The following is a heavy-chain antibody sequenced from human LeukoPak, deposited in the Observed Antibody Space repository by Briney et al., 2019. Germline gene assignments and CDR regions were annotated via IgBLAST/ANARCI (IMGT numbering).Heavy chain of an antibody. V-gene: IGHV1-2*02. Sequence: ASVKVSCKASGYTFTGYYLHWVRQAPGQGLEWMGWINPNSGDTNYGQKFQGRVTMTRDTSISTVYMELSRLRSDDTAVYYCARGGDSSSWYGWFDPWGQGTLVTVSS. CDR3: ARGGDSSSWYGWFDP. CDR1: GYTFTGYY. D-gene: IGHD6-13*01. CDR2: INPNSGDT. J-gene: IGHJ5*02.